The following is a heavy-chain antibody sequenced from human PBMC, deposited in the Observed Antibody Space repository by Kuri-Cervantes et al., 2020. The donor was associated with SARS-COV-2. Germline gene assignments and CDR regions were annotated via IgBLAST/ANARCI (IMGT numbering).Heavy chain of an antibody. CDR2: IYPGDSDT. Sequence: KVSCKGFGYTFTNYWIGWVRQMPGKGLEWMGIIYPGDSDTRYSPSFQGQVTISADKSINTAFLQWSSLKASDTAIYYCARRAYGEEVDYYYMDVWGKGTTVTVSS. CDR1: GYTFTNYW. CDR3: ARRAYGEEVDYYYMDV. V-gene: IGHV5-51*01. D-gene: IGHD4-17*01. J-gene: IGHJ6*03.